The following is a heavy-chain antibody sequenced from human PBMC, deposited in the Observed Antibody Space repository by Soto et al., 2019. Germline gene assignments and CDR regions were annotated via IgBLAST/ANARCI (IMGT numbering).Heavy chain of an antibody. V-gene: IGHV1-69*01. CDR1: GGTFNNYV. D-gene: IGHD3-10*01. CDR3: AAYYGSGSFPN. CDR2: IIPIFASA. J-gene: IGHJ4*02. Sequence: QVQLVQSGAEVKKPGSSVKVSCKASGGTFNNYVISWVRQAPGQGLEWMGAIIPIFASASYAQNFQGRLTITADESTSSAYMELNSVISEDTAMYCCAAYYGSGSFPNWGQGTLVTVSS.